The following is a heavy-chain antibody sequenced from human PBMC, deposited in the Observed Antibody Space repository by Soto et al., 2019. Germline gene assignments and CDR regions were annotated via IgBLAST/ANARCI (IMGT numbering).Heavy chain of an antibody. CDR3: VVRGSAFDI. Sequence: GGSLSLSCSASGFTFSGDAVHWVRQAPGKGLESVSGISRDGTNTYYADSVKGRFTISRDNSKNTLFLQMSSLRPEDTAVFYCVVRGSAFDIWGQGTMVTVSS. J-gene: IGHJ3*02. D-gene: IGHD3-10*01. CDR2: ISRDGTNT. V-gene: IGHV3-64D*06. CDR1: GFTFSGDA.